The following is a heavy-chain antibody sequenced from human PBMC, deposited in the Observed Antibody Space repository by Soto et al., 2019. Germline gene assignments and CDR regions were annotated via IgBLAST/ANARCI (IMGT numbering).Heavy chain of an antibody. CDR1: GFTFSSYA. CDR2: ISYDGSNK. CDR3: ARGAYYYYYGMDV. J-gene: IGHJ6*02. Sequence: PGGSLRLSCAASGFTFSSYAMHWVRQAPGKGLEWVAVISYDGSNKYYADSVKGRFTISRDNSKNTLYLQMNSLRAEDTAVYYCARGAYYYYYGMDVWGQGTTVTVSS. V-gene: IGHV3-30-3*01.